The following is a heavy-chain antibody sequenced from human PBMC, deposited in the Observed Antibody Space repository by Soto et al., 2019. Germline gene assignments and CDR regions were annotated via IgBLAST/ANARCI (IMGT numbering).Heavy chain of an antibody. J-gene: IGHJ4*02. CDR2: IIPLYGTV. D-gene: IGHD3-10*01. V-gene: IGHV1-69*06. CDR3: ARVRVIRGVISCYFGL. CDR1: GGTFNSYV. Sequence: GASVKVSCKASGGTFNSYVISWVRQAPGQGLDWMGGIIPLYGTVNYAQKFQGRVSITADKSTSTAYMDLNSLRSDGTDVYYCARVRVIRGVISCYFGLWGQGTQVTVSS.